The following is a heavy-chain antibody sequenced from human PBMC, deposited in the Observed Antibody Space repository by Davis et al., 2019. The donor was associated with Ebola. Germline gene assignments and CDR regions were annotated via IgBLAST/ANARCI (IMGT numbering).Heavy chain of an antibody. Sequence: GESLKISCAASGFTFSSYWMSWVRQAPGKGLEWVGRIRSKANSYATAYAASVKGRFTISRDDSKNTAYLQMNSLKTEDTAVYYCTTTTVTTDYWGQGTLVTVSS. CDR1: GFTFSSYW. CDR3: TTTTVTTDY. V-gene: IGHV3-73*01. D-gene: IGHD4-17*01. CDR2: IRSKANSYAT. J-gene: IGHJ4*02.